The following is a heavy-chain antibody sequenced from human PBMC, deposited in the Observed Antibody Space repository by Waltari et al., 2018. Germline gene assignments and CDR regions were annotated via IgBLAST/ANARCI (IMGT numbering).Heavy chain of an antibody. CDR3: ARNSVGATVLSYYGTDV. Sequence: QVQLQESGPGLVKPSETLSLTCAVSGYSISSGYYWGWIRQPPGKGLEWIGSIYHSGSTYYNPSLKSRVTISVDTSKNQFSLKLSSVTAADTAVYYCARNSVGATVLSYYGTDVWGQGTTVTVSS. V-gene: IGHV4-38-2*01. D-gene: IGHD1-26*01. J-gene: IGHJ6*02. CDR1: GYSISSGYY. CDR2: IYHSGST.